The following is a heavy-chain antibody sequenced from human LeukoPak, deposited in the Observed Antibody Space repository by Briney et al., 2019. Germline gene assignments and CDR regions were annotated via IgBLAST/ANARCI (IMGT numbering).Heavy chain of an antibody. CDR3: ATDGQSSGWYGFDY. D-gene: IGHD6-19*01. Sequence: GGSLRLSCAASGFTFINAWMTWVRQAPGKGLEWVASITSPVGHIYYAGSLKGRITISRDNAKSSLYLQMNSLRAEDTAVYYCATDGQSSGWYGFDYWGQGTLVTVSS. CDR1: GFTFINAW. V-gene: IGHV3-21*01. J-gene: IGHJ4*02. CDR2: ITSPVGHI.